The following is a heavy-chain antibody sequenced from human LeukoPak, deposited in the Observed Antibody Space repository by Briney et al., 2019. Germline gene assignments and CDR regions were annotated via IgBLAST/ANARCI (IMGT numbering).Heavy chain of an antibody. J-gene: IGHJ4*02. CDR3: ARMAWLQPFDY. V-gene: IGHV4-59*08. CDR2: IYYSGST. Sequence: PSETLSLTCTVSGGSISSYYWSWIRQPPGRGLEWIGYIYYSGSTNYNPSLKSRVTISVDTSKNQFSLKLSSVTAADTAVYYCARMAWLQPFDYWGQGTLVTVSS. CDR1: GGSISSYY. D-gene: IGHD5-24*01.